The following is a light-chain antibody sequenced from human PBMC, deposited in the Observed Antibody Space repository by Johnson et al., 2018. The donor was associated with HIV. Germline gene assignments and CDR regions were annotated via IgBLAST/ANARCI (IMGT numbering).Light chain of an antibody. Sequence: QSVLTQPPSVSVAPGQKVTISCSGSSSNIGNNYVSWYKQLPGTAPKLLIYDNNKRPSGIPDRFSGSKSGTSATLGITGLPTGDEADYYCGTWDNSLSSHVFGTGTKVTVL. CDR3: GTWDNSLSSHV. V-gene: IGLV1-51*01. CDR1: SSNIGNNY. J-gene: IGLJ1*01. CDR2: DNN.